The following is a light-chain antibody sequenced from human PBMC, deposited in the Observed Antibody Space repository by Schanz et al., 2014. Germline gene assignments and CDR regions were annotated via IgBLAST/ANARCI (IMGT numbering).Light chain of an antibody. CDR3: QQHGSSPEALYT. J-gene: IGKJ2*01. Sequence: EIVLTQSPATLSLSPGERATLSCRASQSVSSYLAWYQQKPGQAPRLLIYDASNRATGFPARFSGRGSGTDFTLTISSLEPEDFAVYYCQQHGSSPEALYTFGQGTKLEIK. CDR2: DAS. CDR1: QSVSSY. V-gene: IGKV3-11*01.